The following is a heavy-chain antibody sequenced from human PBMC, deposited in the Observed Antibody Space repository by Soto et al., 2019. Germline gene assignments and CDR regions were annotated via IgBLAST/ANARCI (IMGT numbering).Heavy chain of an antibody. Sequence: QVQLVESGGGVVQPGKSLRLSCAASGFTFSTYGIHWVRQAPGKGLEWVALISYDGGSKYYGDSVKGRFIISSDNSHNEVSLQMNSLRADDTAVYFCAKEQLAMTVVVADYFDSWGQGTLVTVSS. J-gene: IGHJ4*02. CDR2: ISYDGGSK. V-gene: IGHV3-30*18. CDR1: GFTFSTYG. D-gene: IGHD3-22*01. CDR3: AKEQLAMTVVVADYFDS.